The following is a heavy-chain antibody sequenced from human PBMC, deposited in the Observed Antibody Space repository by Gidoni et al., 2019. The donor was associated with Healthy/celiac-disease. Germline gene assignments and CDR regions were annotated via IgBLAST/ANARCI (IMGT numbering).Heavy chain of an antibody. Sequence: QITLKESGPTLVKPTQTLTLTCTFSGFSLSTSGVGVGWIRQPPGKALEWLALIYWDDDKRYSPSLKSRLTITKDTSKNQVVLTMTNMDPVDTATYYCAHRQSGPNYYDSSPTPFDYWGQGTLVTVSS. V-gene: IGHV2-5*02. CDR3: AHRQSGPNYYDSSPTPFDY. J-gene: IGHJ4*02. CDR2: IYWDDDK. CDR1: GFSLSTSGVG. D-gene: IGHD3-22*01.